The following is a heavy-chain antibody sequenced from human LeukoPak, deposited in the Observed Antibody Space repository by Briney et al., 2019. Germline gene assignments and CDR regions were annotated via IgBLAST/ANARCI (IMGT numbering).Heavy chain of an antibody. V-gene: IGHV1-3*01. CDR2: INAGNGNT. Sequence: ASVKVSCKASGYTFTSYAMHWVRQAPGQRLEWMGWINAGNGNTKYSQKFQGRVTITRDTSASTAYMELSSLRSEDTAVYYCARDGGQIMITFGGVIAPYYFDYWGQGTLVTVSS. D-gene: IGHD3-16*02. CDR1: GYTFTSYA. J-gene: IGHJ4*02. CDR3: ARDGGQIMITFGGVIAPYYFDY.